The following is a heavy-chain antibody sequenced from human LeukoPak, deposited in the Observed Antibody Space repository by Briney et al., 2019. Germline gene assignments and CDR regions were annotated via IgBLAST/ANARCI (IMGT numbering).Heavy chain of an antibody. D-gene: IGHD5-24*01. CDR2: ISWNSGSI. Sequence: PGGSLRLSCAASGFTFDDYAMHWVRQAPGKGLEWVSGISWNSGSIGYADSVKGRFTISRDNAKNSLYLQMNSLRAEDMALYYXXXGSSSWLQSSFDYWGQGTLVTVSS. CDR1: GFTFDDYA. V-gene: IGHV3-9*03. J-gene: IGHJ4*02. CDR3: XXGSSSWLQSSFDY.